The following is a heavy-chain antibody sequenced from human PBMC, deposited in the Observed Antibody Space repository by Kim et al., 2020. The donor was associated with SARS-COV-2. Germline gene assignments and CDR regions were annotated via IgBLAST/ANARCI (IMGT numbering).Heavy chain of an antibody. CDR3: ARESSSSSSFDY. J-gene: IGHJ4*02. V-gene: IGHV3-11*01. CDR2: I. Sequence: IYYAYSVKGRFTISKDKAKNSLFLQMSGLRVEDTAIYYCARESSSSSSFDYWGQGTLVTVSS. D-gene: IGHD6-6*01.